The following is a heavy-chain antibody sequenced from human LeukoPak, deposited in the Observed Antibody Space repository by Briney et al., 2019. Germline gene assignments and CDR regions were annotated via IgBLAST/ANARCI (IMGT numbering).Heavy chain of an antibody. CDR2: IIPIFGTA. Sequence: ASVKVSCKASGGTFSSYAISWVRQAPGQGLEWMGGIIPIFGTANYAQKFQGRVTITADESTSTAYMELSSLRSEDTAVYYCARDIEGGYCSGGSCYSGFDPWGQGTLVTVSS. CDR3: ARDIEGGYCSGGSCYSGFDP. D-gene: IGHD2-15*01. CDR1: GGTFSSYA. V-gene: IGHV1-69*13. J-gene: IGHJ5*02.